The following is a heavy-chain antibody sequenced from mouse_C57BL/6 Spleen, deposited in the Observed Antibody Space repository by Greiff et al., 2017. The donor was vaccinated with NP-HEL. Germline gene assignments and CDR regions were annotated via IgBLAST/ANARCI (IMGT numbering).Heavy chain of an antibody. Sequence: VQLQQPGAELVKPGASVKMSCKASGYTFTSYWITWVKQRPGQGLEWIGNIYPGSGSTNYNEKDKSKATLTVDTSSSTAYMQLSSITSEDAACYYCERYYYGGDDAMDYWGQGTSVTVSS. D-gene: IGHD1-1*01. V-gene: IGHV1-55*01. J-gene: IGHJ4*01. CDR2: IYPGSGST. CDR3: ERYYYGGDDAMDY. CDR1: GYTFTSYW.